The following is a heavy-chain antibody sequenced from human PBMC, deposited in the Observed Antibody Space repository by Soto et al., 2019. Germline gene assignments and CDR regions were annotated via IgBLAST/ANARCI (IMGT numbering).Heavy chain of an antibody. CDR2: INPNNGDT. V-gene: IGHV1-18*04. J-gene: IGHJ5*02. Sequence: ASVKVSCKASGYTFTVYYIHWVRQAPGQGLEWMGWINPNNGDTNYAQKFQGRVSMTTDTSTTTACMELRSLRSDDTAVYYCARVVPGVEAWFGPWGQGTLVTVSS. CDR1: GYTFTVYY. D-gene: IGHD2-2*01. CDR3: ARVVPGVEAWFGP.